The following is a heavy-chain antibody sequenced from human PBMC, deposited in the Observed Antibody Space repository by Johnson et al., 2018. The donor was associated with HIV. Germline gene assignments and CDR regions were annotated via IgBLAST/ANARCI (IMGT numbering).Heavy chain of an antibody. V-gene: IGHV3-30*02. CDR3: ENDVQLCDPSSAFDI. Sequence: HVQLVESGGGVVQPGGSLRLSCAASGFTFSNYGMHWVRQAPGTGLDWVSLIRNDGSSRYYDNSVKGRFTSSRNNSKITLYLQMHSLRPVEPAVYSCENDVQLCDPSSAFDIWGQGTVVTVSS. CDR1: GFTFSNYG. D-gene: IGHD1-1*01. J-gene: IGHJ3*02. CDR2: IRNDGSSR.